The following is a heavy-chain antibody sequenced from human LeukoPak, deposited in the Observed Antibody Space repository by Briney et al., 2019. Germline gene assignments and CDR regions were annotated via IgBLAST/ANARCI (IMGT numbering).Heavy chain of an antibody. V-gene: IGHV3-23*01. CDR3: AKYLRETGRPTYFFDY. D-gene: IGHD2-21*01. CDR2: ISDSGINT. J-gene: IGHJ4*02. CDR1: GFTFNTYA. Sequence: PGGSLRLSCAASGFTFNTYAMTWVRQAPGKGLQWVSAISDSGINTYYADSVKGRFTVSRDNSKNTLYLQMNSLRAEDTAVYYCAKYLRETGRPTYFFDYWGPGTLVAVSS.